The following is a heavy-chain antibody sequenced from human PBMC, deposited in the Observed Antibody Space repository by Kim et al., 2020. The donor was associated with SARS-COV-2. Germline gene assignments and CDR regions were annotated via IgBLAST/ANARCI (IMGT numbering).Heavy chain of an antibody. Sequence: ASVKVSCNTSGYTCTTYTIHWVRQAPGQRLEWMGWITPGNGNTRYSQNLQGRVTLTRDTSASTAYMQLSSLRSEATAAYYCARDNSGWNDSWGHGTVGTV. D-gene: IGHD6-19*01. V-gene: IGHV1-3*01. CDR2: ITPGNGNT. CDR3: ARDNSGWNDS. CDR1: GYTCTTYT. J-gene: IGHJ5*01.